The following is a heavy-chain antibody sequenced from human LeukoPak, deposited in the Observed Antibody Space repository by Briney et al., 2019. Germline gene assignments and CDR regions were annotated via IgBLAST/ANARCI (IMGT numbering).Heavy chain of an antibody. CDR2: ISSSGSTI. V-gene: IGHV3-48*04. CDR3: AELGITMIGGV. CDR1: GFTFSTYG. Sequence: PGGSLRLSCAASGFTFSTYGMTWVRQAPGKGLEWVSYISSSGSTIYYADSVKGRFTISRDNAKNSLYLQMNSLRAEDTAVYYCAELGITMIGGVWGKGTTVTISS. J-gene: IGHJ6*04. D-gene: IGHD3-10*02.